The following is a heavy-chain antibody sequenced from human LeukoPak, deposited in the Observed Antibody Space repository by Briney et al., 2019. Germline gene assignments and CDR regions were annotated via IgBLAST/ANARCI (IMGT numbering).Heavy chain of an antibody. D-gene: IGHD1-26*01. V-gene: IGHV1-69*05. CDR2: IIPIFGTA. CDR1: GGTFSSYA. Sequence: ASVKVSCKASGGTFSSYAISWVRQAPGQGLEWMGGIIPIFGTANYEQKFQGRVTITTDESTSLAYMELSSLRSEDTAVYYCARASGSYGGFDYWGQGTLVTVSS. J-gene: IGHJ4*02. CDR3: ARASGSYGGFDY.